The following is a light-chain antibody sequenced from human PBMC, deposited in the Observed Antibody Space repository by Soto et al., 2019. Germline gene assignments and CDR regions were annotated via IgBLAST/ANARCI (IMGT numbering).Light chain of an antibody. Sequence: DIPMTQSPSSLSASVGDRVTITCRASQSISSYLYWYQQKPGKAPKLLIYAASSLQSGVPSSFSGSGSGTDFTLTISSLQPEDFATYYCQQSYSTPLNFGGVTKVEIK. CDR3: QQSYSTPLN. V-gene: IGKV1-39*01. CDR2: AAS. J-gene: IGKJ4*01. CDR1: QSISSY.